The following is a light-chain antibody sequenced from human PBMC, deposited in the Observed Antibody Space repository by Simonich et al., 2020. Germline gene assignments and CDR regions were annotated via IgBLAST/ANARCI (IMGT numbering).Light chain of an antibody. V-gene: IGKV1-39*01. CDR1: QSISSY. CDR2: AAS. CDR3: QQSYSTPWT. J-gene: IGKJ1*01. Sequence: DIQMTQSPSSLSASVGDRVTITCRASQSISSYLNWYQQKPGKAPKHLIYAASSLQSGVPSRFSCSGSGPDFTLTISSLQPEDFATYYFQQSYSTPWTFGQGTKVEIK.